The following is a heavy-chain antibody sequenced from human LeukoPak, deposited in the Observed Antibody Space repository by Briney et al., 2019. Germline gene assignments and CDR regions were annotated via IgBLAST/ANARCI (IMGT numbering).Heavy chain of an antibody. V-gene: IGHV4-61*02. CDR1: GGSISSGSYY. CDR2: IYTSGST. Sequence: SQTLSLTCTVSGGSISSGSYYWSWIRQPAGKGLEWIGRIYTSGSTNYNPSLKSRVTISVDTSKNQFSLKLSSVTAADTAVYYCVRDPIQHAFDIWGQGTMVTVSS. J-gene: IGHJ3*02. D-gene: IGHD1-1*01. CDR3: VRDPIQHAFDI.